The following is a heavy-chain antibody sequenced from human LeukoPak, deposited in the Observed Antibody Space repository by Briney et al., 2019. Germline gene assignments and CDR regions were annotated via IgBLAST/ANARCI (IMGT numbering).Heavy chain of an antibody. J-gene: IGHJ5*01. D-gene: IGHD3-10*01. Sequence: PGGSLRLSCAASGFTFDGYAMHWVRQAPGKGLEWVSGISWNSGSIGYADSVKGRFTISRDNAKNSLYLQMNTLRSEDTAVYYCGYYNSGSYSTPDSWGQGTQVTVSS. V-gene: IGHV3-9*01. CDR3: GYYNSGSYSTPDS. CDR1: GFTFDGYA. CDR2: ISWNSGSI.